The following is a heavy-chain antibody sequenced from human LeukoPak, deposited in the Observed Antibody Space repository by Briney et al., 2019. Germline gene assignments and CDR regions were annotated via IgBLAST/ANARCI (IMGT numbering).Heavy chain of an antibody. V-gene: IGHV4-34*01. CDR1: GGSFSGYY. CDR3: ASGRDFWSGYWVDY. CDR2: INHSGST. D-gene: IGHD3-3*01. J-gene: IGHJ4*02. Sequence: PSETLSLTCAVYGGSFSGYYWSWIRQPPGKGLDGIGEINHSGSTNYNPSLKSRVTISVDTSKNQFSLKLSSVTAADTAVYYCASGRDFWSGYWVDYWGQGTLVTVSS.